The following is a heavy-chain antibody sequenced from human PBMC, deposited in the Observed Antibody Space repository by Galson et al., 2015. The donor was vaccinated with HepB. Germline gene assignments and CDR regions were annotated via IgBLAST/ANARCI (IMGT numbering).Heavy chain of an antibody. CDR1: GFAFRSYA. Sequence: SLRLSCAASGFAFRSYALHWVRQAPGKGLEWVAVISYNGANTYYADSVKGRFTISRDNSKNTLYLQMNSLRAEDTAVYYCARWGMELVRDDKLLDYWGQGTLVTVSS. CDR2: ISYNGANT. CDR3: ARWGMELVRDDKLLDY. J-gene: IGHJ4*02. V-gene: IGHV3-30*14. D-gene: IGHD6-13*01.